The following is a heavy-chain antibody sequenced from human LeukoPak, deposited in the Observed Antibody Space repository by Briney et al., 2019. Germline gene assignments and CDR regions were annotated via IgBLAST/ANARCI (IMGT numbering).Heavy chain of an antibody. Sequence: GGSLRLSCVASGFAFSSHSMIWVRQAPGKGLEWVSSMNTNTFIYYANSVKGRFTISRDNAKNSLYLQMNSLRAEDTAVYYCARVYTDNGDYRDAFDIWGQETMVTVSS. J-gene: IGHJ3*02. V-gene: IGHV3-21*01. CDR1: GFAFSSHS. CDR3: ARVYTDNGDYRDAFDI. D-gene: IGHD4-17*01. CDR2: MNTNTFI.